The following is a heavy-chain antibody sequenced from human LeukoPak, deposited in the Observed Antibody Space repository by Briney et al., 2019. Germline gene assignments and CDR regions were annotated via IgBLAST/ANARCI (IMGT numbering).Heavy chain of an antibody. CDR3: ARDSPIDSSGSYYYNMDV. CDR2: IDYSGTT. D-gene: IGHD3-22*01. V-gene: IGHV4-59*01. J-gene: IGHJ6*02. Sequence: PSETLSLTCTVSGGSISSFYWSWIRQPPEKGLEWIGYIDYSGTTNYHPSLKSRVIISVDTSKNQFSLRLSSVTAADTAVYYCARDSPIDSSGSYYYNMDVWGQGTPVTVSS. CDR1: GGSISSFY.